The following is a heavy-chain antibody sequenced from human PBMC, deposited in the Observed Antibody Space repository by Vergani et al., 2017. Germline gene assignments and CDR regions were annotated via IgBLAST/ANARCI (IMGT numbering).Heavy chain of an antibody. CDR2: INPSGGHT. CDR1: GYTFSNYY. Sequence: QVQVVQSGAEVKKSGASVKVSCKPSGYTFSNYYMHWVRQAPGQGLEWMGIINPSGGHTNYAQKFQGRVTMTRDTSTSTVYMELSSLRSEDTAIFYGARGDYGIVTGYRYWGQGAMVTVSA. CDR3: ARGDYGIVTGYRY. D-gene: IGHD3-9*01. J-gene: IGHJ4*02. V-gene: IGHV1-46*03.